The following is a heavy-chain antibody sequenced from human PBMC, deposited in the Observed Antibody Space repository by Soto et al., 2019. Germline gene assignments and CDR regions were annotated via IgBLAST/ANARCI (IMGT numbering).Heavy chain of an antibody. CDR2: ISGSGGST. V-gene: IGHV3-23*01. J-gene: IGHJ4*02. CDR1: GFTFSSYA. Sequence: LRLSCAASGFTFSSYAMSWVRQAPGKGLEWVSAISGSGGSTYYADSVKGRFTISRDNSKNTLYLQMNSLRAEDTAVYYCAKTYDSSGYYYVVDYWGQGTLVTVSS. CDR3: AKTYDSSGYYYVVDY. D-gene: IGHD3-22*01.